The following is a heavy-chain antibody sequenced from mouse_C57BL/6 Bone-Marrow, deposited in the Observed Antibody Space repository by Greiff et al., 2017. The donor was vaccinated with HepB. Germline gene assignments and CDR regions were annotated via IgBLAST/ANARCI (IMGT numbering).Heavy chain of an antibody. D-gene: IGHD1-3*01. CDR2: IYPRDGST. CDR3: ARHYNFAY. CDR1: GYTFTSYD. V-gene: IGHV1-85*01. Sequence: VQLVESGPELVKPGASVKLSCKASGYTFTSYDINWVKQRPGQGLEWIGWIYPRDGSTKYNEKFKGKATLTVDTSSSTAYMELHSLTSEDSAVYFCARHYNFAYWGQGTLVTVSA. J-gene: IGHJ3*01.